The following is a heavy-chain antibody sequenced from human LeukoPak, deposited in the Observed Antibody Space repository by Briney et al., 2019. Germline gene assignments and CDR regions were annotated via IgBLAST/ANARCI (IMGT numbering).Heavy chain of an antibody. D-gene: IGHD1-1*01. CDR3: VRGGWELDY. CDR2: IKEDRTAD. V-gene: IGHV3-7*01. Sequence: GGSLRLSCAASGFSVRDFWMAWVRQAPGKGLEWVAHIKEDRTADYYVDSVKGRFSISKDDGRNSLHLQMNSLRVEDTAVYYCVRGGWELDYWGQGTLVTVSS. J-gene: IGHJ4*02. CDR1: GFSVRDFW.